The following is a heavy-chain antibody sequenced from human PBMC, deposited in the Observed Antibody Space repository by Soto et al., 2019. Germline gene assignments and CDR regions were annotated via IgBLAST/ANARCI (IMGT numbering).Heavy chain of an antibody. D-gene: IGHD3-16*01. CDR2: MNPGSGDT. Sequence: VXSLKVSCKASAYSLTNNDVTWVRQATGQGLEWMGWMNPGSGDTWYAQKFQGRVTMTRDISIATAYMELSSLRSEDTAIYYCARMATFGSLNWFDPWGQGTLVTVSS. CDR3: ARMATFGSLNWFDP. V-gene: IGHV1-8*01. CDR1: AYSLTNND. J-gene: IGHJ5*02.